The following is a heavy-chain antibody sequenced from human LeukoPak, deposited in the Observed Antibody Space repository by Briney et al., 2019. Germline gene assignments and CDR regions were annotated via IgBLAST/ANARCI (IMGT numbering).Heavy chain of an antibody. V-gene: IGHV1-18*01. CDR2: ISVYNGNT. D-gene: IGHD3-9*01. Sequence: ASVKVSCKASGYSFTTYGITWVRQAPGQGLEWMGWISVYNGNTNYAPKLQDRVTLTTDTSTSTAYMELRSLRSDDTAVYYCAREQRIFNAFDIWGQGTMVTVSS. CDR3: AREQRIFNAFDI. J-gene: IGHJ3*02. CDR1: GYSFTTYG.